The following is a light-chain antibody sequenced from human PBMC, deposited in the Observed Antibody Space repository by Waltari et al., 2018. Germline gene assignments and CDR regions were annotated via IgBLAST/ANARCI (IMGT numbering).Light chain of an antibody. CDR3: QKYVSLPAT. V-gene: IGKV3-20*01. Sequence: EIVLTQSPATQSLSPGERATLSCRASQSVGRYLAWYQQKPGQAPRLLIYDASIRATGIPDRFSGSGSGTDFSLTISRLEPEDFAVYYCQKYVSLPATFGQGTKVEIK. CDR2: DAS. CDR1: QSVGRY. J-gene: IGKJ1*01.